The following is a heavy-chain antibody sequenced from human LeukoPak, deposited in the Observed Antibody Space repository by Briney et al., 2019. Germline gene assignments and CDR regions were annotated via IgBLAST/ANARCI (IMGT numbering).Heavy chain of an antibody. Sequence: GGCLRLSCAASGFTFDDYGMSWVRQAPGKGLEWVSGINWNGGSTGYADSVKGRFTISRDNAKNSLYPQMNSLRAEDTALYYCARDRGGNYGDYECVYWGQGTLVTVSS. CDR3: ARDRGGNYGDYECVY. V-gene: IGHV3-20*04. CDR2: INWNGGST. J-gene: IGHJ4*02. D-gene: IGHD4-17*01. CDR1: GFTFDDYG.